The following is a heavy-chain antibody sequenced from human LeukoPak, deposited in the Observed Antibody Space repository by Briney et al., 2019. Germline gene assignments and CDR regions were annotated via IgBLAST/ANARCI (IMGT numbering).Heavy chain of an antibody. Sequence: ASVKVSCKASGYTFTSYGISWVRQAPGQGLEWMGWISAYNGNTNYAQKLQGRVTMTTDTSTSTAYMELRSLRSADAAVYYCARSIAGNYPRDYWGQGTLVTVSS. V-gene: IGHV1-18*01. CDR1: GYTFTSYG. D-gene: IGHD1-14*01. J-gene: IGHJ4*02. CDR2: ISAYNGNT. CDR3: ARSIAGNYPRDY.